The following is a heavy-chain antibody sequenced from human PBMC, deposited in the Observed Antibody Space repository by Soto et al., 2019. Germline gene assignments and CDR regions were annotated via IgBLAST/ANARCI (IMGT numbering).Heavy chain of an antibody. V-gene: IGHV4-4*02. Sequence: SETLSLTCAVSGGSIISGNWWRWVRQPPGKGLEWIGEIYHSGSTNYNPSLKSRVTISVDKSKNQFSLKLSSVTAADTAVYYCASKFGELLAHAFDIWVPGTTVTLS. CDR2: IYHSGST. CDR3: ASKFGELLAHAFDI. CDR1: GGSIISGNW. J-gene: IGHJ3*02. D-gene: IGHD3-10*01.